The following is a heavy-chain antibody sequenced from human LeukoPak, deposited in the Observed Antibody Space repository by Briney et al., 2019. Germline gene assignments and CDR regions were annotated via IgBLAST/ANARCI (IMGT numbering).Heavy chain of an antibody. CDR2: IHYSGST. D-gene: IGHD3-9*01. V-gene: IGHV4-59*01. J-gene: IGHJ4*02. Sequence: SETLSLTCTVSGGSLSNYYWSWIRQPPGKRLEWIGFIHYSGSTNYNPSLKGRVTISLDTSKNQFSLKVSSVTAADTAMYYCARRELTGYYGYWGQGTLVTVSS. CDR3: ARRELTGYYGY. CDR1: GGSLSNYY.